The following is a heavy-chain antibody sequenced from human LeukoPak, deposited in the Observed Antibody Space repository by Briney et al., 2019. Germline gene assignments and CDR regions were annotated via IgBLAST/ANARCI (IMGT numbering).Heavy chain of an antibody. CDR2: IGGGPGNT. Sequence: RGESLRLSCAASGFSFSSYAMSWVRQAPGKGLEWVSVIGGGPGNTYYTDSVKGRFTISRDNSKNTLYLHLNSLRAEDTAVYYCAKGKGPTANWYFDVWGRGTLVTVSS. V-gene: IGHV3-23*01. CDR1: GFSFSSYA. D-gene: IGHD2-21*02. J-gene: IGHJ2*01. CDR3: AKGKGPTANWYFDV.